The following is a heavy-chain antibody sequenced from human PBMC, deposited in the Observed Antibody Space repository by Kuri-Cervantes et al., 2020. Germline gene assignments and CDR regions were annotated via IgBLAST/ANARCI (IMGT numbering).Heavy chain of an antibody. Sequence: GESLKISCAASGFTFSSYGMHWVRQAPGKGLEWVSVISYDGSNKYYADSVKGRFTISRDNSKNTLYLQMSSLRAEDTAVYYCARDRRGGLRGDYYYYGMDVWGQGTTVTVSS. J-gene: IGHJ6*02. D-gene: IGHD5-12*01. CDR1: GFTFSSYG. CDR2: ISYDGSNK. V-gene: IGHV3-30*03. CDR3: ARDRRGGLRGDYYYYGMDV.